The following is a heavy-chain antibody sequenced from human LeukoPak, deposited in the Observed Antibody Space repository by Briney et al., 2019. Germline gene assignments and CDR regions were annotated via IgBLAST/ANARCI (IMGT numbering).Heavy chain of an antibody. Sequence: PGGSLRLSCAASGFTFSSYGMHWGRQAPGQGLEWVAVISYDGSNKYYADSVKGRFTISRDNSKNTLYLQMNSLRAEDTAVYYCAKSRSDVVDYWGQGTLVTVSS. CDR1: GFTFSSYG. J-gene: IGHJ4*02. CDR3: AKSRSDVVDY. D-gene: IGHD3-3*01. CDR2: ISYDGSNK. V-gene: IGHV3-30*18.